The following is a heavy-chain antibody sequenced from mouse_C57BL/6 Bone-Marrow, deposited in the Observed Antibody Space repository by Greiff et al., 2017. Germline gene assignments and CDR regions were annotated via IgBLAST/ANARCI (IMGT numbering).Heavy chain of an antibody. CDR3: ARSTMVSFYYYAMDY. D-gene: IGHD2-2*01. J-gene: IGHJ4*01. Sequence: VQLQQSGAELVRPGTSVKVSCKASGYAFTNYLIEWVKQRPGQGLEWIGVINPGSGGTNYNEKFKGKATLTADKSSSTAYMQLSSLTSEDSAVYFCARSTMVSFYYYAMDYWGQGTSVTVSS. V-gene: IGHV1-54*01. CDR2: INPGSGGT. CDR1: GYAFTNYL.